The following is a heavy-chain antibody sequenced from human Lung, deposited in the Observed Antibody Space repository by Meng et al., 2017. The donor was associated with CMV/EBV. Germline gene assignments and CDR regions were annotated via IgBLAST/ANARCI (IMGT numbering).Heavy chain of an antibody. V-gene: IGHV4-59*08. CDR1: GGSISTYY. D-gene: IGHD3-16*02. CDR2: NYYSGST. CDR3: ARHQNGGTYPLDY. Sequence: QVQRQGSGTGLVKPSETLSLTCAVSGGSISTYYWSWIRHPPGKGLEWIGNNYYSGSTNYNPSLASRVTISVDSSKNQFSLKLSSVTAADTAVYYCARHQNGGTYPLDYWGQGTLVTVSS. J-gene: IGHJ4*02.